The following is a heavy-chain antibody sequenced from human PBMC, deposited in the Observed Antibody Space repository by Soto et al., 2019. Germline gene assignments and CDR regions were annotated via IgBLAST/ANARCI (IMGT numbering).Heavy chain of an antibody. Sequence: ASVKVSCKASGYTFTGYYMHWVLQAPGQGLEWMGWINPNSGGTNYAQKFQGRVTMTRDTSISTAYMELSRLRSDDTAVYYCARVLRRYFDWLLFDYWGQGTLVTVSS. D-gene: IGHD3-9*01. CDR2: INPNSGGT. CDR1: GYTFTGYY. CDR3: ARVLRRYFDWLLFDY. V-gene: IGHV1-2*02. J-gene: IGHJ4*02.